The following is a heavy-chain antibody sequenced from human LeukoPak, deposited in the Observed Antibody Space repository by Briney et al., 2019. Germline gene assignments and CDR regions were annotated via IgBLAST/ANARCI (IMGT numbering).Heavy chain of an antibody. CDR1: GFSFTNYY. CDR3: TRDPDG. J-gene: IGHJ4*02. Sequence: GGSLRLSCAASGFSFTNYYMSWVRQAPGKGLEWVSVIYSGGDTFHADSVKGRFILSRDISKNTLYLQMNSLRVDDTAVYYCTRDPDGWGQGTLVTVSS. CDR2: IYSGGDT. V-gene: IGHV3-66*01.